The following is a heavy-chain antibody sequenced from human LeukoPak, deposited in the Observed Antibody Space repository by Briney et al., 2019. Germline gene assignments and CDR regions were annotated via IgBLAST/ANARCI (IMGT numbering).Heavy chain of an antibody. V-gene: IGHV3-23*01. D-gene: IGHD6-19*01. CDR2: TSGSGGST. CDR3: AKDPYYSSGPSGRFDP. J-gene: IGHJ5*02. Sequence: GGSLRLSCAASGFTFSSYAMSWVRQAPGKGLEWVSGTSGSGGSTYYADSVKGRFTISRDNSKNTLYLQMNSLRAEDTAVYYCAKDPYYSSGPSGRFDPWGQGTLVTVSS. CDR1: GFTFSSYA.